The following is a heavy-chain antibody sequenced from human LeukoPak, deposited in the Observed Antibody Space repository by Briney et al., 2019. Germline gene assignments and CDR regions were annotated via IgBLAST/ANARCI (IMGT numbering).Heavy chain of an antibody. D-gene: IGHD6-19*01. J-gene: IGHJ4*02. V-gene: IGHV4-59*01. CDR3: ARAEKAVTGTLDS. CDR1: GDSISNYY. Sequence: SETLSLTCTVPGDSISNYYWSWIRQSLGKELEWIGYMYNRGSTIYNPSLKSRVTISTDTSKNQFSLRLTSVTAADTAVYYCARAEKAVTGTLDSWGQGTLITVSS. CDR2: MYNRGST.